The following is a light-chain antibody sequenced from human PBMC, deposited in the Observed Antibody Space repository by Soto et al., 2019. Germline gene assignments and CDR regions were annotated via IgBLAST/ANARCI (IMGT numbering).Light chain of an antibody. Sequence: EVVMTQSPATLSVSPGERVTLSCKASQSISNSLAWYQQIPGQAPRLLIFGASARASGIQDRFSGSGSGTEFSLTISSLQSEDFAVYYCQQYGSSTYTFGQGTKLEIK. J-gene: IGKJ2*01. CDR1: QSISNS. CDR3: QQYGSSTYT. V-gene: IGKV3-15*01. CDR2: GAS.